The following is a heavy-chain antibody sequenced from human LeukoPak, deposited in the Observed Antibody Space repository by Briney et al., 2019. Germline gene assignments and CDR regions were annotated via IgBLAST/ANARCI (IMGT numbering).Heavy chain of an antibody. Sequence: SETLSLTCAVYGGSFSGYYWSWIRQPPGKGLEWIGEINHSGSTNYNPSLKSRVTISVDTSENQFSLKLSSVTAADTAEYYCARRRFGVVLLGAFDIWGQGTMVTVSS. CDR3: ARRRFGVVLLGAFDI. V-gene: IGHV4-34*01. CDR2: INHSGST. D-gene: IGHD3-3*01. CDR1: GGSFSGYY. J-gene: IGHJ3*02.